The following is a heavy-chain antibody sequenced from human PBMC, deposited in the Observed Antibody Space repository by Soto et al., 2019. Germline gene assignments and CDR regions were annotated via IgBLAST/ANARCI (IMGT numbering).Heavy chain of an antibody. CDR3: ARDAGYCSGGSCDNWLDP. CDR2: IIPIFGTA. D-gene: IGHD2-15*01. V-gene: IGHV1-69*13. CDR1: GCTFSSYA. J-gene: IGHJ5*02. Sequence: SVKVSCKASGCTFSSYAISWVRQAPGQGLEWMGGIIPIFGTANYAQKFQGRVTITADESTSTAYMELSSLRSEDTAVYYCARDAGYCSGGSCDNWLDPWGQGTLVTVSS.